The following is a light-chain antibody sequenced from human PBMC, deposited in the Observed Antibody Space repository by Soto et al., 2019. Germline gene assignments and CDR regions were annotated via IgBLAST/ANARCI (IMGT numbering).Light chain of an antibody. J-gene: IGKJ5*01. CDR2: WTS. CDR1: QSIFHTSDRMNC. V-gene: IGKV4-1*01. Sequence: DIVMTQSPDSLAVSLGERVTIMCKSDQSIFHTSDRMNCLAWYQQKPGQPLRLLIYWTSIRESGVPDRFIGSGSGTDFALTINSLQAEDVAVYYCQQYWRDPSFGQGTRLEIK. CDR3: QQYWRDPS.